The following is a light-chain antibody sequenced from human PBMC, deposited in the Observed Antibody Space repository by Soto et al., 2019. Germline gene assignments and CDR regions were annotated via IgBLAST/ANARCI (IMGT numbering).Light chain of an antibody. CDR1: QSVRSNY. CDR3: QHYDGSPRT. Sequence: ETVLTQSPGTVSLSPEERATLSCTTSQSVRSNYLAWYQQKPGQAPRLLIYGVFSRAAGIPDRFSGSGSGTDFTLTISGLEPEDSAVYYCQHYDGSPRTFGRGTKLEI. CDR2: GVF. V-gene: IGKV3-20*01. J-gene: IGKJ2*01.